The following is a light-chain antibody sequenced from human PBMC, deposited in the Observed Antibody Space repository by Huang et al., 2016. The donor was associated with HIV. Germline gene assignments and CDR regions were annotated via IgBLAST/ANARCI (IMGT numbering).Light chain of an antibody. V-gene: IGKV3-11*01. Sequence: EIVLTQSPATLSLSPGERATLSCRASQSVSSYLAWYQQKPGQAPRLLISDASNRATGIPARFSGIGSVTDFTLTISSLEPEDFAVYYCQQRSNWPMYTFGQGTKLEIK. CDR2: DAS. CDR1: QSVSSY. CDR3: QQRSNWPMYT. J-gene: IGKJ2*01.